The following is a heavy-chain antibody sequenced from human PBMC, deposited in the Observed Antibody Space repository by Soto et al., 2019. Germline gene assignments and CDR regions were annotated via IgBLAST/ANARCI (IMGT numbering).Heavy chain of an antibody. CDR3: AAERGCYYDILTDYSP. D-gene: IGHD3-9*01. V-gene: IGHV1-58*01. J-gene: IGHJ5*02. Sequence: ASVQVSCKASGFTFTSSAVQWVRQARGQRLEWIGWIVVGSGNTNYAQKFQERVTITREMSTSTAYMELSSLRSEDTAVYYCAAERGCYYDILTDYSPWGQGTLVTVSS. CDR1: GFTFTSSA. CDR2: IVVGSGNT.